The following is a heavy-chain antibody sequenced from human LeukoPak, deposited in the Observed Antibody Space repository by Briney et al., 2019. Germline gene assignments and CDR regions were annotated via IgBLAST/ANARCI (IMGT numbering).Heavy chain of an antibody. V-gene: IGHV3-73*01. Sequence: GGSLKLFCAASGFAFSGSTVHWVRRASGKGLEWVGRIRSKPNSYATVYAESVKGRFTISRDDSKNTAYLQMNSLKTEDTAVYYCSSGTDYYDYGMDVWGQGTTITVSS. CDR3: SSGTDYYDYGMDV. D-gene: IGHD1-26*01. CDR2: IRSKPNSYAT. CDR1: GFAFSGST. J-gene: IGHJ6*02.